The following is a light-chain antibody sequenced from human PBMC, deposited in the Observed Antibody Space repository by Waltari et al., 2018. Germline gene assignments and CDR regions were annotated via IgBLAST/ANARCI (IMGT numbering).Light chain of an antibody. Sequence: QSVLTQPPSVSGAPGQRVTISCTGSSSNLGAGYDVHWYQQLPGNAPKLLIYVNTNGPSGVPYRISASKAGTSASLAITGLQAEDEADYYCQSYDSSLTAWVFGGGTKLTVL. J-gene: IGLJ3*02. CDR3: QSYDSSLTAWV. CDR1: SSNLGAGYD. CDR2: VNT. V-gene: IGLV1-40*01.